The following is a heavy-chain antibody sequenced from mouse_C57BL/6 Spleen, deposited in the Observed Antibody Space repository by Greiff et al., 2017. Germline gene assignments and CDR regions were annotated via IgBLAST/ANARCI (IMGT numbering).Heavy chain of an antibody. CDR3: ASNYYGSSHWYFDV. Sequence: VKLVESGPGLVAPSQSLSITCTVSGFSLTSYAISWVRQPPGKGLEWLGVIWTGGGTNYNSALKSRLSISKDNSKSQVFLKMNSLQTDDTARYYCASNYYGSSHWYFDVWGTGTTVTVSS. CDR2: IWTGGGT. V-gene: IGHV2-9-1*01. CDR1: GFSLTSYA. D-gene: IGHD1-1*01. J-gene: IGHJ1*03.